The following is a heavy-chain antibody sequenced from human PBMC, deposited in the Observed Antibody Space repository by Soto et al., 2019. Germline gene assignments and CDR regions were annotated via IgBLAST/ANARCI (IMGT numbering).Heavy chain of an antibody. CDR2: INSDGSST. Sequence: GGSLRLSCAASGFTFSSYWMRWVRQAPGKGLVWVSRINSDGSSTSYSDSVKGRFTISRDNAKNTLYLQMNSLRAEDTAVYYCARDRRCSGGSCYSNWFDPWGQGTLVTVSS. J-gene: IGHJ5*02. CDR1: GFTFSSYW. CDR3: ARDRRCSGGSCYSNWFDP. V-gene: IGHV3-74*01. D-gene: IGHD2-15*01.